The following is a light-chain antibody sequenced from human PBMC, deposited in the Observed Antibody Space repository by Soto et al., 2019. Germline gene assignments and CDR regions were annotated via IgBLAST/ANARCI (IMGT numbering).Light chain of an antibody. CDR1: SSDVGSYNL. J-gene: IGLJ1*01. V-gene: IGLV2-23*02. CDR2: EVS. CDR3: CSYAGSSTYV. Sequence: QSVLTQPASVSGSPGQSITISCTGTSSDVGSYNLVSWYQQHPGKAPKFMIYEVSKRPSGVSNRFSGSKSGNTASLTISGLQAEDEADYYCCSYAGSSTYVFGTG.